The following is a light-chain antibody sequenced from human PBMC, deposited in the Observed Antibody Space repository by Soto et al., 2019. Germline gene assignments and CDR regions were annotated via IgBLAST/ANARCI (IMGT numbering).Light chain of an antibody. J-gene: IGLJ2*01. CDR2: YDT. V-gene: IGLV3-21*04. CDR1: KIGSKS. Sequence: SYELTQPPSVSVAPGKTTRITCGGNKIGSKSVNWYQQKPGQAPVLVIYYDTDRPSGIPERFSGSKSENTATLTISRVEAGDEADYYCQVWDYFTDHVVLGGGTKLTVL. CDR3: QVWDYFTDHVV.